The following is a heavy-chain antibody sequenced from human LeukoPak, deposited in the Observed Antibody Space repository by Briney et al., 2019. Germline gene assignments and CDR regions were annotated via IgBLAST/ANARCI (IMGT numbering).Heavy chain of an antibody. CDR2: INSDGTST. V-gene: IGHV3-74*03. CDR3: ARRVDATRWFDP. D-gene: IGHD2-15*01. Sequence: GGSLRLSCAASGFTFSNYSMHWVRQAPGKGLVWVSRINSDGTSTMYADSVKGRFTISRDNAKNTLYLQMNSLRDEDTAVYYCARRVDATRWFDPWGQGTLVTVSS. J-gene: IGHJ5*02. CDR1: GFTFSNYS.